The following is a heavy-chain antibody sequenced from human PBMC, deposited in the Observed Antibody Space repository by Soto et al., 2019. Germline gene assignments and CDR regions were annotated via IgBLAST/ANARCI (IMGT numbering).Heavy chain of an antibody. J-gene: IGHJ5*02. CDR2: ISGSGGST. D-gene: IGHD1-7*01. CDR1: GFTFSSYA. V-gene: IGHV3-23*01. CDR3: AKYPRARFDWNFVWFDP. Sequence: GGSLRLSCAASGFTFSSYAMSWVRQAPGKGLEWVSAISGSGGSTYYADSVKGRFTISRDNAKKTLYLQMNSLQAEDTAVYYCAKYPRARFDWNFVWFDPWGQGTLVTVSS.